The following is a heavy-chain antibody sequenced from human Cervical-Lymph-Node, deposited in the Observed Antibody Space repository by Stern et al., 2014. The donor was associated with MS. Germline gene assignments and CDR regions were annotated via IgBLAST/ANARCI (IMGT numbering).Heavy chain of an antibody. D-gene: IGHD6-19*01. V-gene: IGHV1-69*09. Sequence: QVQLVESGAEVKKPGSSVKVSCKASGGTFGTSTINWVRQAPGQGLEWMGRIIPIAGIESYAPSCGGRVAMTADKSTSTAYMELSSLRSEDSAVYYCATDREGAVSGTLDHWGQGTHVTVSS. CDR1: GGTFGTST. CDR2: IIPIAGIE. CDR3: ATDREGAVSGTLDH. J-gene: IGHJ4*02.